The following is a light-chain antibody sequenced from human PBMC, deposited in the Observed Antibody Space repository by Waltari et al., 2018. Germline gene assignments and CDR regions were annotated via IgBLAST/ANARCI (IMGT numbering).Light chain of an antibody. V-gene: IGKV3-15*01. CDR3: QQYNNWPPYT. CDR2: GAS. Sequence: EIVMTQSPATLSVSPGERATLSCRASNSVSSNLAWYQQKPGQAPRLLIYGASTRATGIPARFSGSGSGTEFTLTISSLQSEDFAVYYCQQYNNWPPYTFGQGTKLEIK. J-gene: IGKJ2*01. CDR1: NSVSSN.